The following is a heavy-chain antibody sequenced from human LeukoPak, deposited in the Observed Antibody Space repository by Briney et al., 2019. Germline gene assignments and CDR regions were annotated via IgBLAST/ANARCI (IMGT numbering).Heavy chain of an antibody. CDR3: ATTPYNYGYYY. Sequence: GASVKVSCKASGSTFIGYNMHWVRQAPGQGLEWMGWINPNSGGTNYAQRFQGRVTMTRDTSISTAYMGLSRLRSDDTAVYYCATTPYNYGYYYWGQGTLVTVSS. J-gene: IGHJ4*02. D-gene: IGHD5-18*01. CDR2: INPNSGGT. CDR1: GSTFIGYN. V-gene: IGHV1-2*02.